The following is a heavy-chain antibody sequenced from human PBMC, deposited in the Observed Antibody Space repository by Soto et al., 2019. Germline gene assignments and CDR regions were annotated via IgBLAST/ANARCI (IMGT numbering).Heavy chain of an antibody. V-gene: IGHV4-61*01. CDR2: IYYSGST. Sequence: KPSETLSLTCTVSGGSVSSASYYWSWIRQPPGKGLEWIGYIYYSGSTDYNPSLKSRVTISVDTSKNQFSLKLSSVTAADTAVYYCARNSPNYYDSSGYYWNWFDPWGQGTLVTVSS. D-gene: IGHD3-22*01. J-gene: IGHJ5*02. CDR3: ARNSPNYYDSSGYYWNWFDP. CDR1: GGSVSSASYY.